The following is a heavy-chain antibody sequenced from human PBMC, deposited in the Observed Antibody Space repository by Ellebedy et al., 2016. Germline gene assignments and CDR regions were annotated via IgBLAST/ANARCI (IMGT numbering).Heavy chain of an antibody. CDR3: AKCRHSTGCLLDS. CDR2: ISSAGSP. CDR1: GFTFSGFA. D-gene: IGHD6-19*01. J-gene: IGHJ4*02. Sequence: GGSLRLSCAASGFTFSGFAMNWVRQAPGKGLEWVSTISSAGSPNYAASVRGRFTISRDSSKDTLYLEMDSLRADDTAIYYCAKCRHSTGCLLDSWGQGTLVTVSS. V-gene: IGHV3-23*01.